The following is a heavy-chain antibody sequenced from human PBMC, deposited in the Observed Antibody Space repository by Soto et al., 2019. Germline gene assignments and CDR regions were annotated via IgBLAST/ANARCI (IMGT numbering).Heavy chain of an antibody. J-gene: IGHJ4*02. CDR2: ISAYNGNT. CDR1: GYTFTSYG. Sequence: ASVKVSCKASGYTFTSYGISWVRQAPGQGLEWMGWISAYNGNTNYAQKFQGRVTMTRDTSTSTVYMELSSLRSEDTAVYYCARARGVYYFDYWGQGTLVTVSS. D-gene: IGHD2-8*01. CDR3: ARARGVYYFDY. V-gene: IGHV1-18*01.